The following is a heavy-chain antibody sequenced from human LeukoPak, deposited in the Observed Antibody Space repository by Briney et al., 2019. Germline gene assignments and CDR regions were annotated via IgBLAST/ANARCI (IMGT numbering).Heavy chain of an antibody. Sequence: SETLSLTCTVSGDSMGNDYWSWIRQSAGKGLEWIGRISTNGNTDYNPSLRSRVTMSMDTSRNQFSLTLTSMTAADTAVYYCARNELRSYGLVHYWGQGTLVTVSS. CDR2: ISTNGNT. CDR3: ARNELRSYGLVHY. D-gene: IGHD1-26*01. V-gene: IGHV4-4*07. J-gene: IGHJ4*02. CDR1: GDSMGNDY.